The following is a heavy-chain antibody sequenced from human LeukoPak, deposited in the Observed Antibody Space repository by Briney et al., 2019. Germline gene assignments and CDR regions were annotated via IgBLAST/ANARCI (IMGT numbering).Heavy chain of an antibody. Sequence: GGSLRLSCAASGFTFSDYNMNWVRQAPGKGLEGVSVITSSGSTIHYADSVKRRFTISRDNAKNSLYLQMNSLGAEDTALYYCARETCTRTTCYIEYWGQGTLVTVSS. D-gene: IGHD2-2*01. CDR3: ARETCTRTTCYIEY. V-gene: IGHV3-48*01. CDR2: ITSSGSTI. J-gene: IGHJ4*02. CDR1: GFTFSDYN.